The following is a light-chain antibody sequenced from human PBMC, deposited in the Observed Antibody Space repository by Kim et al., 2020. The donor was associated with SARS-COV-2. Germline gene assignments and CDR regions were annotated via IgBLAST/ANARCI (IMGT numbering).Light chain of an antibody. CDR1: QSDSSN. CDR3: QQYHTWPPMYT. V-gene: IGKV3-15*01. CDR2: DGS. Sequence: CQGERDTHACRASQSDSSNLVWYQQKPGQAPRLVIYDGSTRATDGPARLSGSGSGTEFTLTIDSLQSEDFAVYYCQQYHTWPPMYTLGQGTKREI. J-gene: IGKJ2*01.